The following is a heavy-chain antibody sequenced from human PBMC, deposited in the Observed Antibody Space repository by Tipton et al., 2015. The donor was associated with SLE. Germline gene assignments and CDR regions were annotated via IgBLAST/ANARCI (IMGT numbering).Heavy chain of an antibody. D-gene: IGHD6-25*01. CDR3: ARRGAATGLCSERGWFDP. CDR2: IYYRGST. CDR1: GGSITRSSYY. V-gene: IGHV4-39*07. J-gene: IGHJ5*02. Sequence: TLSLTCTVYGGSITRSSYYWAWIRQSPGEGAEWIGEIYYRGSTNYNPSLESRVTISVDTSKNQFSLRLTSVTAADTAVYYCARRGAATGLCSERGWFDPWGQGALVTVTS.